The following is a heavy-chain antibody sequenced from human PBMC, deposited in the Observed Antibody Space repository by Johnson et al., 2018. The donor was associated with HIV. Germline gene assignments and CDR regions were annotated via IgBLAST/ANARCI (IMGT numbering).Heavy chain of an antibody. V-gene: IGHV3-23*04. J-gene: IGHJ3*02. CDR2: ISGSGGST. Sequence: VQLVESGGGVVRPGGSLRLSCAAFGFTFDDYGMSWVRQAPEKGLEWVSAISGSGGSTYYADSVKGRFTISRDNSKNTQYLQMNSLRAEDTAVYYCAGDSGRYSSSGATFGAFDIWGQGKMVTVSS. D-gene: IGHD6-13*01. CDR3: AGDSGRYSSSGATFGAFDI. CDR1: GFTFDDYG.